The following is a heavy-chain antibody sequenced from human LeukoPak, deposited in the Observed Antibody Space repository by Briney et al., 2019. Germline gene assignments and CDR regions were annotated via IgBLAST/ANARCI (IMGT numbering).Heavy chain of an antibody. CDR2: IIPIFGTA. Sequence: GASVTVSCKASGGTFSSYAISWVRQAPGQGLEWMGGIIPIFGTANYAQKFQGRVTITADESTSTAYMELSSLRSEDTAVYYCAREWLAGYFDYWGQGTLVTVSS. D-gene: IGHD3-10*01. J-gene: IGHJ4*02. CDR3: AREWLAGYFDY. CDR1: GGTFSSYA. V-gene: IGHV1-69*13.